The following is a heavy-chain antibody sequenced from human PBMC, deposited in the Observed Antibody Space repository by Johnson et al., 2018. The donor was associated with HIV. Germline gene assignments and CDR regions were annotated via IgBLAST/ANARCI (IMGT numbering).Heavy chain of an antibody. CDR3: ARVEAAAGLAFDI. CDR2: IYSGGST. Sequence: VQLVESGGGLVQPGGSPRLSCAASGFTVSSNYMSWVRQAPGKGLEWVSVIYSGGSTYYADSVKGRFTISRDNSKNTLYLQMNSLRAEDTAVYYCARVEAAAGLAFDIWGQGTMVTVSS. J-gene: IGHJ3*02. V-gene: IGHV3-66*02. CDR1: GFTVSSNY. D-gene: IGHD6-13*01.